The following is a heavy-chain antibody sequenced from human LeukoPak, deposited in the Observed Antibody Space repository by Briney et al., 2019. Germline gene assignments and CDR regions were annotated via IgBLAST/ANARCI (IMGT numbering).Heavy chain of an antibody. CDR1: GFTFSSYS. J-gene: IGHJ4*02. D-gene: IGHD6-6*01. Sequence: KTGGSLRLSCAASGFTFSSYSMNWVRQAPGKGLEWVSSISSSSSYIYYADSVKGRFTISRDNAKNSLYLQMNSLRAEDTAVYYCARDWAGRGLGSSSSPFDYWGQGTLVTVSS. CDR2: ISSSSSYI. V-gene: IGHV3-21*01. CDR3: ARDWAGRGLGSSSSPFDY.